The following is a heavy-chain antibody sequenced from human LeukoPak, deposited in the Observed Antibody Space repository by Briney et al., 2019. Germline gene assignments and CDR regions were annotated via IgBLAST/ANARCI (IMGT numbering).Heavy chain of an antibody. D-gene: IGHD2-15*01. CDR3: AKGVGYCSGGSCQQFDY. V-gene: IGHV3-23*01. CDR1: GFTFSDYG. CDR2: ISGSGGST. Sequence: HPGGSLRLSCAASGFTFSDYGMSWVRQAPGKGLKWVSAISGSGGSTYYADSVKGRITISRDNSKNTLYLQMNSLRAEDTAVYYCAKGVGYCSGGSCQQFDYWGQGTLVTVSS. J-gene: IGHJ4*02.